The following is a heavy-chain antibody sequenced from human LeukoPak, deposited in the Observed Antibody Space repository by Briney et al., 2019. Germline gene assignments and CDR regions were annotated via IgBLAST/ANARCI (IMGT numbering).Heavy chain of an antibody. CDR2: INPNSGGT. CDR1: GGTFSSYA. D-gene: IGHD6-13*01. Sequence: GSSVKVSCKASGGTFSSYAISWVRQAPGQGLEWMGRINPNSGGTNYAQKFQGRVTMTRDTSISTAYMELSRLRSDDTAVYYCARGGSYSSSWYYMDVWGKGTTVTVSS. J-gene: IGHJ6*03. CDR3: ARGGSYSSSWYYMDV. V-gene: IGHV1-2*06.